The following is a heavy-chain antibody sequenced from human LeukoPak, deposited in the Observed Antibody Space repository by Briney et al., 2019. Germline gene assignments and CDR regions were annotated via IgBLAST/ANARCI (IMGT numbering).Heavy chain of an antibody. D-gene: IGHD1-1*01. J-gene: IGHJ3*02. CDR3: ASGGSTTGTTSGVFDI. CDR1: GFTFSSYR. Sequence: GGSLRLSCAASGFTFSSYRMNWVRQAPGKGLEWVSFISVSSGSIYYADSVKGRFTISRDNAKNSLYLQMNSLRAEDTAVYYWASGGSTTGTTSGVFDIWGQGTMVTVSS. CDR2: ISVSSGSI. V-gene: IGHV3-48*01.